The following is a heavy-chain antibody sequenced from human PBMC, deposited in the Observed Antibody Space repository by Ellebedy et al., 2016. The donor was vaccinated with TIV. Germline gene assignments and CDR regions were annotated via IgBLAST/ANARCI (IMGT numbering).Heavy chain of an antibody. D-gene: IGHD3/OR15-3a*01. CDR2: FYHSGST. Sequence: SETLSLXXTVSGYSISSGYYWGWIRQPPGKGLEWIGIFYHSGSTSYNPSLKSRVTISVDASKNQFSLKLSSVTAADTAVYYCARTDLRYGMDVWGQGTTVTVSS. J-gene: IGHJ6*02. V-gene: IGHV4-38-2*02. CDR1: GYSISSGYY. CDR3: ARTDLRYGMDV.